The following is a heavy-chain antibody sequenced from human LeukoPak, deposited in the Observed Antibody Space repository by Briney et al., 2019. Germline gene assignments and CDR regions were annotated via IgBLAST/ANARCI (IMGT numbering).Heavy chain of an antibody. J-gene: IGHJ4*02. CDR2: IKQDGSEK. CDR3: ARDFRSWDGSGTSLSFDY. D-gene: IGHD3-10*01. CDR1: GFTFSSYW. V-gene: IGHV3-7*01. Sequence: GGSLRLPCAASGFTFSSYWMSWVRQAPGKGLEWVANIKQDGSEKYYVDSVKGRFTISRDNAKNSLYLQMNSLRAEDTAVYYCARDFRSWDGSGTSLSFDYWGQGTLVTVSS.